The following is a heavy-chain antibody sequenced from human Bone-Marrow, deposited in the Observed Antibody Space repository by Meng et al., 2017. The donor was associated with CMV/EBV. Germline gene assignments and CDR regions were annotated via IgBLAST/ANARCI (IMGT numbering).Heavy chain of an antibody. CDR1: GGTFSSYA. CDR2: FIPILNTP. D-gene: IGHD3-3*01. J-gene: IGHJ6*02. Sequence: SVKVSCKASGGTFSSYAISWVRQAPGQGLEWMGGFIPILNTPKYAQKFQGRVTITTDESTTTAYMEVRSLTSEDTAVYFCARIQDTVFGADPPYYDMDVWGQETTVTVSS. V-gene: IGHV1-69*05. CDR3: ARIQDTVFGADPPYYDMDV.